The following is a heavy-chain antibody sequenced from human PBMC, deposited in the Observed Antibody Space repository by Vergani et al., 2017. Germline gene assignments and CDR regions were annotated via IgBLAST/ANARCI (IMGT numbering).Heavy chain of an antibody. CDR3: ARGDWKVAATLFDY. Sequence: QVQLQESGPGLVKPSETLSLTCTVSGGSISSYYWSWIRQPPGKGLEWIGYIYYSGITNYNPSLKSRVTISVDTSKNQFSLKLSSVTAADTAVYYCARGDWKVAATLFDYWGQGTLVTVSS. V-gene: IGHV4-59*01. CDR2: IYYSGIT. CDR1: GGSISSYY. J-gene: IGHJ4*02. D-gene: IGHD2-15*01.